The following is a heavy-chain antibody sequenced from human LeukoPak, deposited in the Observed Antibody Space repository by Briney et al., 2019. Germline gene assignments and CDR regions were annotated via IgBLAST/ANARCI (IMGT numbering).Heavy chain of an antibody. J-gene: IGHJ6*03. CDR3: ARAKVNMDV. CDR1: GFTFNNYI. Sequence: GGSLRLSCAASGFTFNNYIMNWVRQAPGKGLEWVSSISSSSDYIYYADSVKGRFTISRDNAKNSLYLQMNSLRAEDTALYYCARAKVNMDVWGKGTSVTVSS. CDR2: ISSSSDYI. D-gene: IGHD3-10*01. V-gene: IGHV3-21*01.